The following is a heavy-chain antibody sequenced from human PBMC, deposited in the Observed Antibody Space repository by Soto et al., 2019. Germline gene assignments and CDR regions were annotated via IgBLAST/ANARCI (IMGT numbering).Heavy chain of an antibody. CDR2: MNPNSGNT. CDR1: GYTFTSYD. V-gene: IGHV1-8*01. Sequence: QVQLVQSGAEVKKPGASVKVSCKAPGYTFTSYDINWVRRATGQGLEWMGWMNPNSGNTGYAQEFQGRVTMTRNTSISTAYMELSSLRSEYTAVYYCARWPDGYYYDGMDVSVQGTTVTVSS. CDR3: ARWPDGYYYDGMDV. J-gene: IGHJ6*02.